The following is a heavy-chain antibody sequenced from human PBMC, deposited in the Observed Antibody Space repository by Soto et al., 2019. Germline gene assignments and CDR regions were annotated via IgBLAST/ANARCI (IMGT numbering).Heavy chain of an antibody. D-gene: IGHD4-17*01. Sequence: PSETLSLTCTVSGGSISSGDYYWSWIRQPPGKGLEWIGYIYYSGSTYYNPSLKSRVTISVDTSKNQFYLQLTSVTAADTAVYYCARDQEVNYADVGGSEDYYGLDVWGRGTTVTVSS. CDR3: ARDQEVNYADVGGSEDYYGLDV. CDR2: IYYSGST. J-gene: IGHJ6*02. V-gene: IGHV4-30-4*01. CDR1: GGSISSGDYY.